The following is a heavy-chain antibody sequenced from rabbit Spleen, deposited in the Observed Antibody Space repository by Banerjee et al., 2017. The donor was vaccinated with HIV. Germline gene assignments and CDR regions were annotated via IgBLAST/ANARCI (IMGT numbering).Heavy chain of an antibody. V-gene: IGHV1S45*01. Sequence: QERLVESGGGLVKPEGSLTLTCTASGFSFSSRYYMCWVRQAPGKGLEWIACIDSGSSGDTYYASWAKGRFTISKTSSTTVTLQMTSLTAADTATYFCATDLYGVGGFNLWGQGTLVTVS. CDR1: GFSFSSRYY. J-gene: IGHJ4*01. CDR2: IDSGSSGDT. CDR3: ATDLYGVGGFNL. D-gene: IGHD2-1*01.